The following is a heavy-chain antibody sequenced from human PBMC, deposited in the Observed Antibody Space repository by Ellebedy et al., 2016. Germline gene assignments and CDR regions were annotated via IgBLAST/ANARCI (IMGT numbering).Heavy chain of an antibody. Sequence: SETLSLXCTVSGSSITGFYLSWIRQPPGKGLEWIGYIYSSGRTTYSPSLKSRLTMSVDTSKKHFSLRLRSVTAADSAVYYCARGDPSDVWGQGTTVTVSS. D-gene: IGHD2-21*02. CDR1: GSSITGFY. V-gene: IGHV4-59*01. J-gene: IGHJ6*02. CDR3: ARGDPSDV. CDR2: IYSSGRT.